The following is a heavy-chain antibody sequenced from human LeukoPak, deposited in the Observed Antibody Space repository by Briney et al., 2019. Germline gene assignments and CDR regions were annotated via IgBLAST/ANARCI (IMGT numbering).Heavy chain of an antibody. V-gene: IGHV4-59*05. CDR1: GGSITSYY. Sequence: SETLSLTCSVSGGSITSYYWTWIRQPPGKGLEWIGSIYYSGSTYYNPSLKSRVTISVDTSKNQFSLKLSSVTAADTAVYYCARPGYYDSSGYYPTGFDYWGQGTLVTVSS. D-gene: IGHD3-22*01. CDR2: IYYSGST. CDR3: ARPGYYDSSGYYPTGFDY. J-gene: IGHJ4*02.